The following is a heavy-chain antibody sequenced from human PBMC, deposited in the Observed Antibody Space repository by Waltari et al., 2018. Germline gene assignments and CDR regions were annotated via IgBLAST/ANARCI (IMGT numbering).Heavy chain of an antibody. Sequence: EAQLVESGGGLVQPGGSLRISCAASGFSFSSYEMNWVRQAPGKGLEWDSYISGSGSTMYYADSMKGRFTISRDNAKNSLYLQMNSLRAEDTALYYCARDEVASGAFDIWGQGTMVTVSS. J-gene: IGHJ3*02. D-gene: IGHD3-10*01. CDR3: ARDEVASGAFDI. CDR1: GFSFSSYE. V-gene: IGHV3-48*03. CDR2: ISGSGSTM.